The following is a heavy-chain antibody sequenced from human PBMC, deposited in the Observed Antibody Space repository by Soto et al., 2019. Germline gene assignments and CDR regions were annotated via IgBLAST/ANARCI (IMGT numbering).Heavy chain of an antibody. J-gene: IGHJ3*02. D-gene: IGHD3-10*01. CDR3: ARVGSYYGFAFDI. CDR2: IYYSGST. V-gene: IGHV4-59*01. Sequence: SETLSLTCTVSGGSISSYYWGWIRQPPGKGLEWIGYIYYSGSTNYNPSLKSRVTISVDTSKNQFSLKLSSVTAADTAVYYCARVGSYYGFAFDIWGQGTMVTVSS. CDR1: GGSISSYY.